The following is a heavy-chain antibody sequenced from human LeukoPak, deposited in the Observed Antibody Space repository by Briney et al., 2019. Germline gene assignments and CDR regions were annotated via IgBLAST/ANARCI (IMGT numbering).Heavy chain of an antibody. V-gene: IGHV5-51*01. Sequence: KLGESLKISCKGSGYNFPSYWIGWVRQMPGKGLEWMGIIYPGDSDTTYSPSFQGQVTISADKSISTAYLQWSSLKASDTAMYYCARYSNYYHSSGYKYYFDFWGQGTLVTVSS. CDR2: IYPGDSDT. D-gene: IGHD3-22*01. CDR3: ARYSNYYHSSGYKYYFDF. CDR1: GYNFPSYW. J-gene: IGHJ4*02.